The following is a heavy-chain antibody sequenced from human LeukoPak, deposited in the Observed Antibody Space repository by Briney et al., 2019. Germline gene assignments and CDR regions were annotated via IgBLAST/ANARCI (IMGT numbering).Heavy chain of an antibody. J-gene: IGHJ3*02. D-gene: IGHD3-3*01. CDR3: ARHASRSYYDFWSGYYSDAFDI. V-gene: IGHV4-39*01. CDR2: IYYSGST. Sequence: SETLSLTCTVSSGSISSSSYYWGWIRQPPGKGLEWIGSIYYSGSTYYNPSLKSRVTISVDTPKNQFSLKLSSVTAADTAVYYCARHASRSYYDFWSGYYSDAFDIWGQGTMVTVSS. CDR1: SGSISSSSYY.